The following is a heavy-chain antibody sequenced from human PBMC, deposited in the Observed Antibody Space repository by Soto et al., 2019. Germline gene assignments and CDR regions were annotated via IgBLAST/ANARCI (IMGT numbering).Heavy chain of an antibody. CDR2: ISGSGTGA. CDR3: AFGRAGEVLVNFDY. CDR1: GFTFSDYA. Sequence: EVRLVETGGGMIQPGGSLRLSCAASGFTFSDYAMSWVRRAPGKGLEWVSGISGSGTGAYYPDSVKGRFTISRDNSENTLYLQMNSLRAEDTAVYYCAFGRAGEVLVNFDYWGQGTLVTVSS. D-gene: IGHD3-16*01. J-gene: IGHJ4*02. V-gene: IGHV3-23*04.